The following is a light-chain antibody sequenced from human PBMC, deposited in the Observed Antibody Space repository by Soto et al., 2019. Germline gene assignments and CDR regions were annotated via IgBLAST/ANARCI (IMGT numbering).Light chain of an antibody. Sequence: EIVLTQSPGTLSLSPGERATLSCRASQSVSSSYLAWYQHKPSQAPRLLIYGASSRATGIPDRFSGSGSGTDFTLTISRLEPEDFAVYYCQQYGSSHTFGQGTRLEIK. CDR2: GAS. V-gene: IGKV3-20*01. J-gene: IGKJ5*01. CDR3: QQYGSSHT. CDR1: QSVSSSY.